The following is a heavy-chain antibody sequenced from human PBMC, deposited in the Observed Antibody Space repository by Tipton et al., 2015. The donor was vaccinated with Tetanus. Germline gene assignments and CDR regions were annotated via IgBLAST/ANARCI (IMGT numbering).Heavy chain of an antibody. D-gene: IGHD5-18*01. CDR1: GGSFSGYY. CDR3: ARQKRGYSYGAFDY. V-gene: IGHV4-34*01. Sequence: TLSLTCAVYGGSFSGYYWSWIRQPPGKGLEWIGEINHSGNTIYNPSLKSRVTISVDTSKNQFSLKLSSVTAADTAVYYCARQKRGYSYGAFDYWGQGTLVTVSS. CDR2: INHSGNT. J-gene: IGHJ4*02.